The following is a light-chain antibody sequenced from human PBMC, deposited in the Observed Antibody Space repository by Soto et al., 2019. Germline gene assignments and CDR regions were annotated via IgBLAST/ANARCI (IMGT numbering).Light chain of an antibody. V-gene: IGKV3-11*01. CDR3: QQRSDWPSP. CDR1: QSVSSY. CDR2: DAS. J-gene: IGKJ4*01. Sequence: EIVLTQSPATLSLSPGERATLSCRASQSVSSYLVWYQQKPGQVPRLLIYDASNRATGIPARFGGSGSGTDFTLPISSLEAEVSAVYYCQQRSDWPSPFGGGTKVEIK.